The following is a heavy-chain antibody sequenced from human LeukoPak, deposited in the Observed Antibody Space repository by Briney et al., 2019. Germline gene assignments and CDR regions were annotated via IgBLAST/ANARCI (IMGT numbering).Heavy chain of an antibody. CDR1: GLTVSGYY. V-gene: IGHV4-34*01. D-gene: IGHD3-22*01. CDR3: ARAGDSSGYCDY. J-gene: IGHJ4*02. CDR2: INHSGST. Sequence: AAGSLTLSCAAYGLTVSGYYLSWVRQAPGKGLEWIGEINHSGSTNYTPSLKSRVTISVDTSKNQFSLKLSSVTAADTAVYYCARAGDSSGYCDYWGQGTLVTVSS.